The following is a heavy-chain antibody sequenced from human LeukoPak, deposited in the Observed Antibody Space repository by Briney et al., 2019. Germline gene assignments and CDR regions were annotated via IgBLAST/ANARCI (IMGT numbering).Heavy chain of an antibody. D-gene: IGHD3-10*01. CDR3: APRPSGVRGGPSNY. J-gene: IGHJ4*02. CDR1: GYTFSDYS. CDR2: ISSSGTYI. Sequence: GGSLRLSCAASGYTFSDYSVNWVRQVPGKGLEWVSSISSSGTYIYYADSVKGRFTISRDNAKNSLFLQMNSLRAEDTAVYYCAPRPSGVRGGPSNYGGRETLVTVPS. V-gene: IGHV3-21*04.